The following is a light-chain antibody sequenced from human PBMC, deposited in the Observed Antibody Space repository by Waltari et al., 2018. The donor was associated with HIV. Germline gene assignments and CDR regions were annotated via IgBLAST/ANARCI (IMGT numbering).Light chain of an antibody. CDR3: AAWDDSRNGEVI. J-gene: IGLJ2*01. CDR1: SSTIGADYD. Sequence: QSMLTQPPSVSGAPGQRVTISCTGSSSTIGADYDVHWYQQIPGTAPKLLIYRKNQRPSGVPDRFSGSKSGNSASLAISGLRSEDEADYYCAAWDDSRNGEVIFGGGTKLTVL. V-gene: IGLV1-40*01. CDR2: RKN.